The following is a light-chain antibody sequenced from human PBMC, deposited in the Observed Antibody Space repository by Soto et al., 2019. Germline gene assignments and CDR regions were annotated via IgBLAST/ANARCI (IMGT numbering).Light chain of an antibody. CDR2: DVS. V-gene: IGLV2-11*01. CDR1: SSDFGGYNY. CDR3: CSYAGTFYV. J-gene: IGLJ1*01. Sequence: QSALTQPRSVSGSPGPSVTISCTGTSSDFGGYNYVSWYQHHPGKAPKLMIYDVSERPSGVPDRFSGSKSGNTASLTISGLQAEDEADYYCCSYAGTFYVFGTGTKVTV.